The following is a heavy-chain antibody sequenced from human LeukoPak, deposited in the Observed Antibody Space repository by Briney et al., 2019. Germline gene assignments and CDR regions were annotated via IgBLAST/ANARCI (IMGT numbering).Heavy chain of an antibody. Sequence: GGSLRLSCAASGFTFSSYEMNWVRQAPGKGLEWDSYVSSSGSSILYAESVKGRFTISRDNGKKSLYLQMNSLRPEDTAMYYCARDGVDNGDKEDAFDVWGQGTRVTVSS. CDR2: VSSSGSSI. CDR1: GFTFSSYE. V-gene: IGHV3-48*03. D-gene: IGHD4-23*01. J-gene: IGHJ3*01. CDR3: ARDGVDNGDKEDAFDV.